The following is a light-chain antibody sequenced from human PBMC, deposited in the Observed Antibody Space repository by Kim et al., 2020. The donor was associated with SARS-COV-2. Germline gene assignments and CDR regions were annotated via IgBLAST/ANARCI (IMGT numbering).Light chain of an antibody. Sequence: EVVMTQSPATLSVSPGERATLSCRASQNIRSNLAWYQQKAGQAPRLLIYSASTRATGIPARFSGSGSGTEFTLTISSLQSEDFAVYYCHQYNNWWTFGQGTKVDIK. CDR3: HQYNNWWT. J-gene: IGKJ1*01. CDR1: QNIRSN. V-gene: IGKV3-15*01. CDR2: SAS.